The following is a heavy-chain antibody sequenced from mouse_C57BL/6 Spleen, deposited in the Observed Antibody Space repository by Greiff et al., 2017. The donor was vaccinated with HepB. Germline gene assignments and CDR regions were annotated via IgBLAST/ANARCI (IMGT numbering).Heavy chain of an antibody. CDR1: GYTFTSYG. CDR2: IYPRSGNT. V-gene: IGHV1-81*01. J-gene: IGHJ4*01. Sequence: VQLQQSGAELARPGASVKLSCKASGYTFTSYGISWVKQRTGQGLEWIGEIYPRSGNTYYNEKFKGKAILTADKSSSTAYMELRRLTSEDSAVYVCARIDGAMDYWGQGTSVTVSS. CDR3: ARIDGAMDY.